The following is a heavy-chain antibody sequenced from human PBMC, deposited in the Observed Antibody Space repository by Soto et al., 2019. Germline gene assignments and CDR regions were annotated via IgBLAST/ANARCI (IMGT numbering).Heavy chain of an antibody. Sequence: QVQLVESGGGVVQPGRSLRLSCAASGFTFSNYAMQWVRQAPGKGLEWVALISYDGSNKYCADSVKGRFTISRDNSKNTLYLQMNSLRAEDTAVYYWAKDYCSSPTCMFYAWGQGNRVSVSS. J-gene: IGHJ5*02. CDR2: ISYDGSNK. CDR1: GFTFSNYA. D-gene: IGHD2-2*01. CDR3: AKDYCSSPTCMFYA. V-gene: IGHV3-30*18.